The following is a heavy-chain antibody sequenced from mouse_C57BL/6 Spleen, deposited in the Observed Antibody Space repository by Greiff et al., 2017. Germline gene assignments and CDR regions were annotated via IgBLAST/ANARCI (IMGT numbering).Heavy chain of an antibody. D-gene: IGHD2-1*01. CDR1: GYSITSGYY. CDR2: ISYDGSN. Sequence: VQLKESGPGLVKPSQSLSLTCSVTGYSITSGYYWNWIRQFPGNKLEWMGYISYDGSNNYNPSLKNRISITRDTSKNQFFLKLNSVTTEDTATYYCARDQGYYPWYFDVWGTGTTVTVSS. CDR3: ARDQGYYPWYFDV. V-gene: IGHV3-6*01. J-gene: IGHJ1*03.